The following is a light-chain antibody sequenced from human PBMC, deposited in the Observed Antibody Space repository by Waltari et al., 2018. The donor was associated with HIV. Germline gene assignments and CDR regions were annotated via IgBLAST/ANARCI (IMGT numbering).Light chain of an antibody. Sequence: EILMTQSPATLSVSPGGGATVSCRASESVHSNLAWFQKKPGQAPTLRFYAASTRATGLPDRFSASGSGTEFTLTISSLQSEDFALYFCQQYHKWPGTFGQGTKLEIK. CDR2: AAS. CDR1: ESVHSN. J-gene: IGKJ2*01. CDR3: QQYHKWPGT. V-gene: IGKV3-15*01.